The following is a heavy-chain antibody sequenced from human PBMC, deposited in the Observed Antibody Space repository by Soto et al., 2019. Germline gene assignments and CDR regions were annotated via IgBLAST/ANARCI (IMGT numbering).Heavy chain of an antibody. D-gene: IGHD6-13*01. V-gene: IGHV1-18*01. Sequence: ASVKVSCKASGYTFTSYGISWVRQAPGQGLEWMGWISAYNGNTNYAQKLQGRVTMTTDTTTSTAYMELRSLRSDDTAVYYCARGPGRLRIAAAGAEDFDYWGQGTLVTVSS. CDR3: ARGPGRLRIAAAGAEDFDY. J-gene: IGHJ4*02. CDR1: GYTFTSYG. CDR2: ISAYNGNT.